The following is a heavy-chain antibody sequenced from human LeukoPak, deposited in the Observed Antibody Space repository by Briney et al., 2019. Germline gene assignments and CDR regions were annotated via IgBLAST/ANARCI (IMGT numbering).Heavy chain of an antibody. CDR1: GGTFSSYA. Sequence: LVKVSCKASGGTFSSYAISWVRQAPGHGLEWMGGIIPIFGTANYAQKFQGRVTITVDKSTSTAYMELSSLRSEDTAVYYCARVDIAAAGTLGWGQGTLVTVSS. CDR3: ARVDIAAAGTLG. D-gene: IGHD6-13*01. CDR2: IIPIFGTA. J-gene: IGHJ4*02. V-gene: IGHV1-69*06.